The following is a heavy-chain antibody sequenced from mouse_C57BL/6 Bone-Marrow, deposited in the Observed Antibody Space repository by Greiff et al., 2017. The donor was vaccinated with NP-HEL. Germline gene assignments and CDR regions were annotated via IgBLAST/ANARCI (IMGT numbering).Heavy chain of an antibody. D-gene: IGHD2-14*01. J-gene: IGHJ3*01. CDR2: ISNLAYSI. V-gene: IGHV5-15*01. CDR1: GFTFSDYG. CDR3: ARQGYDGAY. Sequence: EVQRVESGGGLVQPGGSLKLSCAASGFTFSDYGMAWVRQAPRKGPEWVAFISNLAYSIYYADTVTGRFTISRENAKNTLYLEMSSLRSEDTAMYYCARQGYDGAYWGQGTLVTVSA.